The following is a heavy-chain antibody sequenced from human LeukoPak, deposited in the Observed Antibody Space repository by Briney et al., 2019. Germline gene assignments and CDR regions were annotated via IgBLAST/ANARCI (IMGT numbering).Heavy chain of an antibody. D-gene: IGHD3-22*01. Sequence: GASVKVSCKASGGTFSSYAISWVRQAPGQGLEWMGGIIPIFGTANHAQKFQGRVTITTDESTSTAYMELSSLRSEDTAVYYCARASGNTYYYDSSGYYLFDYWGQGTLVTVSS. CDR2: IIPIFGTA. J-gene: IGHJ4*02. CDR1: GGTFSSYA. CDR3: ARASGNTYYYDSSGYYLFDY. V-gene: IGHV1-69*05.